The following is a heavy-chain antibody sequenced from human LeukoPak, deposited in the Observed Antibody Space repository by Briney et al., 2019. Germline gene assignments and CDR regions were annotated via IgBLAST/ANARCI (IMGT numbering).Heavy chain of an antibody. J-gene: IGHJ1*01. CDR3: VRNRYGYGSGGYFPEHFHH. CDR2: ISSSSSYI. V-gene: IGHV3-21*01. Sequence: PGGTLRLSCAASGFTFSSYGMSWVRQAPGKGLEWVSSISSSSSYIYYADSVKGRFTISRDNAKNSLYLQMDSLRAEDTAVYFCVRNRYGYGSGGYFPEHFHHWGQGTLVNVAS. D-gene: IGHD3-22*01. CDR1: GFTFSSYG.